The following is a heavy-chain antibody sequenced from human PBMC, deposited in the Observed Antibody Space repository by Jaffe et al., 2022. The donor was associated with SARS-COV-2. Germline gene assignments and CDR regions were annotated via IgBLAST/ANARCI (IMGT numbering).Heavy chain of an antibody. CDR2: ITDRGVST. J-gene: IGHJ4*02. CDR3: AKDPTRGYSGSYLDY. D-gene: IGHD1-26*01. CDR1: GFTFSNYA. V-gene: IGHV3-23*01. Sequence: EVQLLESGGGLVQPGGSLRLSCAVSGFTFSNYAMSWVRQAPGKGLEWVSTITDRGVSTYYADSVKGRFTISRDNSKNMLYLQMNSLRAQDTAVYYCAKDPTRGYSGSYLDYWGQGTLVTVSS.